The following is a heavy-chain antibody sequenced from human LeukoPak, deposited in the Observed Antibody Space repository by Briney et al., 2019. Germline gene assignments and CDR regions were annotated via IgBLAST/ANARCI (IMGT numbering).Heavy chain of an antibody. CDR1: GGSISSYY. CDR3: ARLKLHYYGSGSYAFDV. CDR2: IHYRGST. J-gene: IGHJ3*01. V-gene: IGHV4-59*08. D-gene: IGHD3-10*01. Sequence: SETLSLTCTVSGGSISSYYGSWIRQPPGKGLEWIGNIHYRGSTNYTPSFKSRVTMSVDTSKTQFSLRLTSVTAADTAMYFCARLKLHYYGSGSYAFDVWGQGKMVAVSS.